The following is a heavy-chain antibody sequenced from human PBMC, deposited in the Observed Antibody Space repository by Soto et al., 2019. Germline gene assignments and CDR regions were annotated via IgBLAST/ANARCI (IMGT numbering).Heavy chain of an antibody. V-gene: IGHV4-61*01. J-gene: IGHJ6*02. CDR3: ARCSRNSCYSYRVDV. CDR2: MYYTGST. CDR1: GGSVSSGSYY. D-gene: IGHD2-15*01. Sequence: SATLSLTCTVSGGSVSSGSYYWSWVRQAPGKALEWIGYMYYTGSTNYSPSLKSRVSMSVDKSKNQFSLYLQMNSLRDEDTAVYFCARCSRNSCYSYRVDVWGQAVTVT.